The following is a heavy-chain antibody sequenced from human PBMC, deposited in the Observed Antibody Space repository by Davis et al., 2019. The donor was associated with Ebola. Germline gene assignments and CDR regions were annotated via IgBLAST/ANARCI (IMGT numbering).Heavy chain of an antibody. J-gene: IGHJ4*02. D-gene: IGHD4-17*01. V-gene: IGHV3-73*01. Sequence: GESLKISCAASGFTFSGSAMHWVRQASGKGLEWVGRIRSKANSYATAYAASVKGRFTISRDDSKNTAYLQMNSLRAEDTAVYYCASSRTTRSYYFDYWGQGTLVTVSS. CDR2: IRSKANSYAT. CDR1: GFTFSGSA. CDR3: ASSRTTRSYYFDY.